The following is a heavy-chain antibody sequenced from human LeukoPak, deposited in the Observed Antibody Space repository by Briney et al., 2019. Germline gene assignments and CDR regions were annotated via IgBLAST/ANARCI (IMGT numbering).Heavy chain of an antibody. J-gene: IGHJ4*02. CDR1: GFTFSSYS. V-gene: IGHV3-48*01. Sequence: GGSLRLSCAASGFTFSSYSMTWVRQAPGKGLEWVSYISGSSSTIYYADSVKGRFTISRDNAKNSLYLQMNSLRAEDTALYYCARDLRIVGATIGYWGQGTLVTVSS. D-gene: IGHD1-26*01. CDR2: ISGSSSTI. CDR3: ARDLRIVGATIGY.